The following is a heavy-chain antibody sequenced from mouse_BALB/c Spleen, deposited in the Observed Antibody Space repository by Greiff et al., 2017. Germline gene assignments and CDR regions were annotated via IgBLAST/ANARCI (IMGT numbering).Heavy chain of an antibody. J-gene: IGHJ2*01. CDR2: IDPENGNT. CDR1: GFNIKDYY. CDR3: VITTVVATDFDY. D-gene: IGHD1-1*01. V-gene: IGHV14-1*02. Sequence: VHVKQSGAELVRPGALVKLSCKASGFNIKDYYMHWVKQRPEQGLEWIGWIDPENGNTIYDPKFQGKASITADTSSNTAYLQLSSLTSEDTAVYYCVITTVVATDFDYWGQGTTLTVSS.